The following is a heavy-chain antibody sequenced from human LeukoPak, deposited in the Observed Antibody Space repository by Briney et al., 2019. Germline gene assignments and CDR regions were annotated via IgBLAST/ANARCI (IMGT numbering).Heavy chain of an antibody. Sequence: ASVKVSCKASGYTFTGYYMHWVRQAPGQGLEWMGRINPNSGGTNYARKFQGRVTMTRNTSISTAYMELSSLRSEDTAVYYCARGSYLRGVVVAANPAVWGQGTLVTVSS. CDR3: ARGSYLRGVVVAANPAV. CDR1: GYTFTGYY. D-gene: IGHD2-15*01. CDR2: INPNSGGT. V-gene: IGHV1-2*06. J-gene: IGHJ4*02.